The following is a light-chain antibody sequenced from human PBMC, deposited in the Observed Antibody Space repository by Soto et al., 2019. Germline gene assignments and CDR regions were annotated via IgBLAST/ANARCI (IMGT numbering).Light chain of an antibody. V-gene: IGKV3-20*01. CDR2: GAS. CDR3: QQQGRSTVT. Sequence: EIGLAQSRGSLYLSPGERATLSSRASQSVSSSYLAWYQKKPGQAPRLLIYGASSRAAGIPDRFSCSGSGTDFNLTISRLETEDFAVYEWQQQGRSTVTFGGGTKVDIK. J-gene: IGKJ4*01. CDR1: QSVSSSY.